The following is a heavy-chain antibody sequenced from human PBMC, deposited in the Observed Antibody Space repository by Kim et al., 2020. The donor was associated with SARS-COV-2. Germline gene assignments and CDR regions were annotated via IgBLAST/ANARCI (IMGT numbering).Heavy chain of an antibody. D-gene: IGHD2-8*01. CDR3: ARGSYCTNGVCSFDY. J-gene: IGHJ4*02. Sequence: QKFQGRVTMTRDTSTSTVYMELSSLRSEDTAVYYCARGSYCTNGVCSFDYWGQGTLVTVSS. V-gene: IGHV1-46*01.